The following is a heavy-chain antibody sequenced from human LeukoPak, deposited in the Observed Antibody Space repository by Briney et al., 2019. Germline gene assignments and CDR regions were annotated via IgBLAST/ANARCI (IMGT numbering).Heavy chain of an antibody. D-gene: IGHD3-10*01. V-gene: IGHV3-23*01. CDR3: AKELTLWFGEPIDY. J-gene: IGHJ4*02. CDR1: GFTFSSYA. CDR2: ISGSGGST. Sequence: PGGSLRLSCAASGFTFSSYAMSWVRQAPGKGLEWVSAISGSGGSTYYADSVKGRFTIYIDNSKNTLYLQMNSLRAEDTAVYYCAKELTLWFGEPIDYWGQGTLVTVSS.